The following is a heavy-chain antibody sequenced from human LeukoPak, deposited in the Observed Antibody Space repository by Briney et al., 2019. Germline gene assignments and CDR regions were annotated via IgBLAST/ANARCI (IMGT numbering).Heavy chain of an antibody. V-gene: IGHV3-23*01. CDR1: GFTFSSYA. CDR3: AKVRGGGYSYGPANYYYGMDV. J-gene: IGHJ6*02. CDR2: ISGSGGST. D-gene: IGHD5-18*01. Sequence: GGSLRLSCAASGFTFSSYAMSWVRQAPGKGLECVSAISGSGGSTYYADSVKGRFTSSRDNSKNTLYLQMNSLRAEDTAVYYCAKVRGGGYSYGPANYYYGMDVWGQGTTVTVSS.